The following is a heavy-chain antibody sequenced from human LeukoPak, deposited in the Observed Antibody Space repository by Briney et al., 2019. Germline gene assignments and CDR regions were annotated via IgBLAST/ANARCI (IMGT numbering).Heavy chain of an antibody. D-gene: IGHD1-26*01. Sequence: SVKVSCKASGGTCSSYAISWVRQAPGQGLEWMGGIIPIFGTANYAQKFQGRVTITADESTSTAYMELSSLRSEDTAVYYCARGSIVGAPYYYYYYGMDVWGQGTTVTVSS. CDR1: GGTCSSYA. CDR3: ARGSIVGAPYYYYYYGMDV. CDR2: IIPIFGTA. V-gene: IGHV1-69*01. J-gene: IGHJ6*02.